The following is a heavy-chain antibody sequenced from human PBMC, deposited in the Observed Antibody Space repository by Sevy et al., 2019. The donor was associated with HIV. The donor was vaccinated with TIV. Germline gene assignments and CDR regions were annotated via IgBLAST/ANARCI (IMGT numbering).Heavy chain of an antibody. J-gene: IGHJ4*02. Sequence: GGSLRLSCAASGFTFSSYEMNWVRQAPGKGLEWVSYISSSGSTIYYADSVKGRFTISRDNAKNSLYLQMNSLRAEDTAVYYCARVPWVPNDILSRTRLYFDYWGQGTLVTVSS. CDR2: ISSSGSTI. D-gene: IGHD3-9*01. CDR3: ARVPWVPNDILSRTRLYFDY. CDR1: GFTFSSYE. V-gene: IGHV3-48*03.